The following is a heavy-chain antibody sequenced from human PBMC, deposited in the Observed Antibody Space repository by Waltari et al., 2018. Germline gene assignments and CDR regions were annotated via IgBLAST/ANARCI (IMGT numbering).Heavy chain of an antibody. CDR1: GFPFPTYE. D-gene: IGHD1-20*01. CDR3: ARAAITGTGFDF. V-gene: IGHV3-48*03. Sequence: EMQLVESGGGLVQPGGSLRLPFAASGFPFPTYEMNWVRQAPGKGLEWISYISSSGTSIYYADSVKGRFTISRDNAQDSLYLQMNSLRAEDTAVYYCARAAITGTGFDFWGQGSLVTVSS. CDR2: ISSSGTSI. J-gene: IGHJ4*02.